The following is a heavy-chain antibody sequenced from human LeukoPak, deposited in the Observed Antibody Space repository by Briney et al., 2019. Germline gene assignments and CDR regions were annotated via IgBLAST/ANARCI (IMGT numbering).Heavy chain of an antibody. CDR1: GFTFSRYG. D-gene: IGHD7-27*01. CDR2: ISYDGSNK. V-gene: IGHV3-30*18. J-gene: IGHJ3*02. CDR3: AKGITVDVWYDAFDI. Sequence: PGRSLRLSCAASGFTFSRYGMHWVRQAPGRGLEWVAVISYDGSNKYYADSVMGRFTISRDNSKNTLYLQMNSLRAEDTAVYYCAKGITVDVWYDAFDIWGQGTMVTVSS.